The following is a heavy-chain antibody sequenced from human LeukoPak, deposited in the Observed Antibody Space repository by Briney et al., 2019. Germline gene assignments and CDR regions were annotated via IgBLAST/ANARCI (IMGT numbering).Heavy chain of an antibody. D-gene: IGHD7-27*01. V-gene: IGHV3-23*01. CDR3: ARDPNWGSGY. Sequence: GGSLRLSCAASGFTFSNYVMIWVRQAPGKGLEWVSIIGTSGGDIHYADSVKGRFSISRDNSKNTLFLQMSSLRVDDTAVYYCARDPNWGSGYWGQGTLVAVSS. J-gene: IGHJ4*02. CDR1: GFTFSNYV. CDR2: IGTSGGDI.